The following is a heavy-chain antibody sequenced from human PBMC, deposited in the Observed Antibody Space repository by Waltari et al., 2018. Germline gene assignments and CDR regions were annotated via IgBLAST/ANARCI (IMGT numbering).Heavy chain of an antibody. J-gene: IGHJ4*02. Sequence: QVQLQQWGAGLLKPSETLSLTCAVYGGSFSGYYWSWIRKPPGKGLEWSGEINHSGSTNYNPSLKSRVTISVDTSKNQFSLKLSSVTAADTAVYYCAREGVGFGVVIPFDYWGQGTLVTVSS. CDR3: AREGVGFGVVIPFDY. V-gene: IGHV4-34*01. CDR1: GGSFSGYY. CDR2: INHSGST. D-gene: IGHD3-3*01.